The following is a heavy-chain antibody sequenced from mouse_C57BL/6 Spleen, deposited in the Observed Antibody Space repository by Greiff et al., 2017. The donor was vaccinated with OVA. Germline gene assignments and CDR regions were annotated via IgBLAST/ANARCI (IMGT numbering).Heavy chain of an antibody. CDR1: GFTFSDYG. CDR3: ARGFRGAMDY. V-gene: IGHV5-17*01. CDR2: ISSGSSTI. Sequence: EVMLVESGGGLVKPGGSLKLSCAASGFTFSDYGMHWVRQAPEQGLEWVAYISSGSSTIYYADTVKGRFTISRDNAKNTLFLQMTSLRSEDTAMYYCARGFRGAMDYWGQGTSVTVSS. J-gene: IGHJ4*01.